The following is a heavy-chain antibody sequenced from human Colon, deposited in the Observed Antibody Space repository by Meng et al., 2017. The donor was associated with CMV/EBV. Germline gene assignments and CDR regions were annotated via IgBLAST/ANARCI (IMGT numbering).Heavy chain of an antibody. Sequence: SVMVSCKASGGTFSSYAISWVRQAPGQGLEWMGGIIPILGIANYAQKFQGKVIITADKSTSTAYMELSSLRSEDTAVFYCASEDVVVPADLDYWGKGTLVTVSS. J-gene: IGHJ4*02. D-gene: IGHD2-2*01. CDR2: IIPILGIA. V-gene: IGHV1-69*10. CDR3: ASEDVVVPADLDY. CDR1: GGTFSSYA.